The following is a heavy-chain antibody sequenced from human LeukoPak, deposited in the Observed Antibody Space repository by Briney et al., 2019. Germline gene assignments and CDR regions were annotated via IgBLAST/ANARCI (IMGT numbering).Heavy chain of an antibody. V-gene: IGHV1-2*02. Sequence: ASVKVSCRASGYTFTGYYMHWVRQAPGQGLEWMGWINPNSGGTNYAQKFQGRVTMTRNTSISTAYMELSSLRSEDTAVYYCARGGPANAYRNYRYYYGMDVWGQGTTVTVSS. CDR3: ARGGPANAYRNYRYYYGMDV. CDR2: INPNSGGT. J-gene: IGHJ6*02. CDR1: GYTFTGYY. D-gene: IGHD4-11*01.